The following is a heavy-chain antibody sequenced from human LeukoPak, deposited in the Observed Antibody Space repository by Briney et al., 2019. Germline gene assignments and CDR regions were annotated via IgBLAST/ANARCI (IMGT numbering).Heavy chain of an antibody. CDR2: IYYSGST. CDR1: GGSISSYY. J-gene: IGHJ4*02. CDR3: ARGYDYAGY. Sequence: PSETLSLTCTVSGGSISSYYWSWIRQPPGKGLEWIGYIYYSGSTNYNPSLKSRVTISVDTSKNQFSLKLSSVTAADTAVYYCARGYDYAGYWGQGTLVTVSS. D-gene: IGHD3-3*01. V-gene: IGHV4-59*12.